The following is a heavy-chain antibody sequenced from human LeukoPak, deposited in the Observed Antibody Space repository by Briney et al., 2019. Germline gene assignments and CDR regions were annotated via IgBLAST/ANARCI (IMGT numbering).Heavy chain of an antibody. V-gene: IGHV4-30-4*01. CDR3: ASRYYYDSSGYDY. D-gene: IGHD3-22*01. Sequence: SETLSLTCTVSGGSISSGDYYWSWIRQPPGKGLEWIGYIYYSGSTYYNPSLKSRVTISVDTSKNQFSLKLSSVTAADTAVYYCASRYYYDSSGYDYWGQGTLVTVSS. J-gene: IGHJ4*02. CDR1: GGSISSGDYY. CDR2: IYYSGST.